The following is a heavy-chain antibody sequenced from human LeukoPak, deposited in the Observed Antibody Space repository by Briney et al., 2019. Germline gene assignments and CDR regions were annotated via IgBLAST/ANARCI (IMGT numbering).Heavy chain of an antibody. CDR3: ATYSQVLLPFES. J-gene: IGHJ4*02. CDR2: IFPSGGEI. D-gene: IGHD5-18*01. CDR1: GFTFSTFA. Sequence: GGSLRLSCAASGFTFSTFAMIWVRQPPGKGLEWVSSIFPSGGEIHYADSVRGRFTISRDNSKSTLSLQMNSLRAEDTAIYYFATYSQVLLPFESWGQGTLVTVSS. V-gene: IGHV3-23*01.